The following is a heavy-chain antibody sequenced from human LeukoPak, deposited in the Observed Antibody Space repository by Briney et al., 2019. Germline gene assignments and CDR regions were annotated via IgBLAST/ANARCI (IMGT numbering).Heavy chain of an antibody. V-gene: IGHV5-51*01. CDR2: IYPRVSHT. D-gene: IGHD6-19*01. Sequence: PGASLHISSECAGSIFSNYWIGWGRQLSGKVQGGLGIIYPRVSHTRYGPSFQGQVTISADNSIITAYLQGSSLKASDSAMDYCAWTGYSSGWYGSFDIWGQGTLVSVFS. CDR3: AWTGYSSGWYGSFDI. CDR1: GSIFSNYW. J-gene: IGHJ3*02.